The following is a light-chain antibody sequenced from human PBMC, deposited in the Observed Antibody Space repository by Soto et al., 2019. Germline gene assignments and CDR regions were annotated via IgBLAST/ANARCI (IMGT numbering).Light chain of an antibody. CDR2: DAS. CDR1: QSVNTY. Sequence: EIVLTQSPATLSLSPRERATLSCRASQSVNTYLAWYQQKPGQAPRLLIYDASNRATGIPARFTGSGSGTDFTLTISSLESEDFAVYYCQQRSNWPPVYTFGQGTKLEIK. J-gene: IGKJ2*01. CDR3: QQRSNWPPVYT. V-gene: IGKV3-11*01.